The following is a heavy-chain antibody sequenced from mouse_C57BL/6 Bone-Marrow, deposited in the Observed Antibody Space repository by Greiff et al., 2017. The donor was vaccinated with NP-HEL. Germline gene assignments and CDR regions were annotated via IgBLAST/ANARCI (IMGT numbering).Heavy chain of an antibody. Sequence: EVKLQESGGGLVKPGGSLKLSCAASGFTFSSYAMSWVRQTPEKRLEWVATISDGGSYTYYPDNVKGRFTISRDNAKNNLYLQMSHLKSEDTAMYYCARGWEFAYWGQGTLVTVSA. CDR3: ARGWEFAY. D-gene: IGHD1-1*02. J-gene: IGHJ3*01. V-gene: IGHV5-4*03. CDR1: GFTFSSYA. CDR2: ISDGGSYT.